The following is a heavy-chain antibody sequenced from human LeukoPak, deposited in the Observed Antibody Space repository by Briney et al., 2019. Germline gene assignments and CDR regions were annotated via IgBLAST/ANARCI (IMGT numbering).Heavy chain of an antibody. J-gene: IGHJ4*02. CDR2: IYYSGST. V-gene: IGHV4-59*12. Sequence: PSETLSLTCTVSGGSISSYYWSWIRQPPGKGLELIGYIYYSGSTNYNPSLKSRVTISVDTSKNQFSLKLSSVTAADTAVYYCARVNYDILTGYYIFDYWGQGTLVTVSS. CDR1: GGSISSYY. CDR3: ARVNYDILTGYYIFDY. D-gene: IGHD3-9*01.